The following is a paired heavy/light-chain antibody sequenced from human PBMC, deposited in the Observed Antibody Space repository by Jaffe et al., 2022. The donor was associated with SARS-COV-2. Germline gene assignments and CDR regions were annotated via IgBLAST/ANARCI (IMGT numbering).Heavy chain of an antibody. CDR3: TKDVSGAIRHMDV. D-gene: IGHD3-3*01. V-gene: IGHV3-23*04. J-gene: IGHJ6*03. CDR1: GFTFSIFG. CDR2: ISDSGGST. Sequence: EVQLVESGGGSAQPGGSLRLSCVTSGFTFSIFGMSWVRQAPGKGLEWVSGISDSGGSTYDADSVRGRFTISRDNSKNTLYLQMNSLRAEDTAVYYCTKDVSGAIRHMDVWGEGTTVTVSS.
Light chain of an antibody. V-gene: IGLV2-14*03. Sequence: QSALTQPASLSGSPGQSITISCTGTSSDVGRYPDVSWYQQHPGRAPKLIIFDVGDRPSATSNRFFGSTSGNTASLTISGLQTEDEAHYYCSSYTRSRTLVFGGGTKLIV. CDR3: SSYTRSRTLV. J-gene: IGLJ3*02. CDR1: SSDVGRYPD. CDR2: DVG.